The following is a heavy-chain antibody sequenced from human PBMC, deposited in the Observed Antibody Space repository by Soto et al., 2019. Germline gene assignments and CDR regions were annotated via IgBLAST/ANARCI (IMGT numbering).Heavy chain of an antibody. CDR1: GFDFNTYA. Sequence: GGPLRLNCAVSGFDFNTYAMHWVRQVPAKALEWVALISYDGNTRYYADSVKGRFTISRDNAKNTLYLQMNSLRIEDTAVYYCAKVREGQVDRSFDYWSQGSLVTVSS. CDR2: ISYDGNTR. D-gene: IGHD3-10*01. V-gene: IGHV3-30*18. J-gene: IGHJ4*02. CDR3: AKVREGQVDRSFDY.